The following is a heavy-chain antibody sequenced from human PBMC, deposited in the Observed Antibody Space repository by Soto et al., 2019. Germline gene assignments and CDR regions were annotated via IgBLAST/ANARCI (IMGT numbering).Heavy chain of an antibody. CDR2: IGTAGDP. J-gene: IGHJ3*02. V-gene: IGHV3-13*05. Sequence: GGSLRLSCAASGFTFSIYDMHWVRQATGKGLEWVSAIGTAGDPYYPGSVKGRFTISRENAKNSLYLQMNSLRAADTAAYYCARDRGGLRFAFDIWGQGTMVTVSS. CDR1: GFTFSIYD. CDR3: ARDRGGLRFAFDI. D-gene: IGHD3-16*01.